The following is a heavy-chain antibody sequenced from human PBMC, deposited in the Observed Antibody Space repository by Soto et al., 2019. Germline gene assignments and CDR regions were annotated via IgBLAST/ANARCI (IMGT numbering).Heavy chain of an antibody. Sequence: EVQLSESGGGLVQPGGSLRLSCAASGLTSGPYGMTWVRQAPGRGLEWVSSISGSGFSTHYAESVQGRFTICRDNAKNTVYRQMNGRRAEDTAVDYCAKGRTPRDFLCIHDFDSWGEGSVVTVCS. V-gene: IGHV3-23*01. D-gene: IGHD5-18*01. CDR3: AKGRTPRDFLCIHDFDS. CDR1: GLTSGPYG. J-gene: IGHJ4*02. CDR2: ISGSGFST.